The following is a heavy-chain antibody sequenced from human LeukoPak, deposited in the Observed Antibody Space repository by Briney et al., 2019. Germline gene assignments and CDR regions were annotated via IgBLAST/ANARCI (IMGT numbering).Heavy chain of an antibody. J-gene: IGHJ1*01. CDR3: ARGDITTNEYFQH. D-gene: IGHD3-22*01. CDR1: GYTFTGYY. Sequence: GASVKVSCKASGYTFTGYYMHWVRQAPGQGLEWMGWINPNSGGTNYAQKFQGRVTMTRDTSISTAYMELSRLRSDDTAVYYCARGDITTNEYFQHWGQGTLVTVYS. V-gene: IGHV1-2*02. CDR2: INPNSGGT.